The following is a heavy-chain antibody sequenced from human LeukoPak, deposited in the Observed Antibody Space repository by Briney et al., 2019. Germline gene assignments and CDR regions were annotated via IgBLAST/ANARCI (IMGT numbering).Heavy chain of an antibody. Sequence: GGSLRLSCAASGFTFSSYGMHWVRQAPGKGLEWVAVISYDGSNKYYADSVKGRFTISRDNSKNTLYLQMNSLRAEDTAVYYCASPRGCWGQGTLVTVSS. CDR2: ISYDGSNK. J-gene: IGHJ4*02. D-gene: IGHD6-19*01. V-gene: IGHV3-30*03. CDR1: GFTFSSYG. CDR3: ASPRGC.